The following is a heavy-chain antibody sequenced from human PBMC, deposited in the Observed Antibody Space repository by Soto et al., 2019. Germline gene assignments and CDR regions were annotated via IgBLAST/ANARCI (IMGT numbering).Heavy chain of an antibody. CDR1: GFTFSSYA. CDR2: ISYDGSNK. D-gene: IGHD3-3*01. J-gene: IGHJ4*02. Sequence: QVQLVESGGGVVQPGRSLRLSCAASGFTFSSYAMHWVRQAPGKGLEWVAVISYDGSNKYYADSVKGRFTISRYNSKNTLYLKMNSLRAEDTAVYYCARDKRDLRFLEWSYYFDFWGQGTLVTVSS. V-gene: IGHV3-30-3*01. CDR3: ARDKRDLRFLEWSYYFDF.